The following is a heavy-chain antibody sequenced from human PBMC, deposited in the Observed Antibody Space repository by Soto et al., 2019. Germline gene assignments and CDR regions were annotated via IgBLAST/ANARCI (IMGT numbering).Heavy chain of an antibody. CDR3: ARHVDTAMVTSAECAY. CDR1: GGSFSGYY. V-gene: IGHV4-34*01. CDR2: INHSGST. D-gene: IGHD5-18*01. J-gene: IGHJ4*02. Sequence: PSETLSLTCAVYGGSFSGYYWSWIRQPPGKGLEWIGEINHSGSTNYNPSLKSRVTISVDTSKNQFSLKLSSVTAADTAVYYCARHVDTAMVTSAECAYSGQGPLGIVSS.